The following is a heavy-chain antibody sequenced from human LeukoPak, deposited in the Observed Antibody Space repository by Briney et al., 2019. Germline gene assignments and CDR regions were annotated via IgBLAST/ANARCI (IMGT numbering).Heavy chain of an antibody. CDR1: GYTLTELS. J-gene: IGHJ4*02. V-gene: IGHV1-24*01. CDR3: APRYSGIYYADY. CDR2: FDPEDGET. Sequence: ASVKVSCKVSGYTLTELSMHWVRQVPGKGLEWMGGFDPEDGETIYAQKFQGRVTMTEDTSTDTAYMELSSLRSEDTAVYYCAPRYSGIYYADYWGQGTLVTVSS. D-gene: IGHD1-26*01.